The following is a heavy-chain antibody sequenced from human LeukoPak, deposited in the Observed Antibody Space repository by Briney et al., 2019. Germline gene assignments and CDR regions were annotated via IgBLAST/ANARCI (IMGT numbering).Heavy chain of an antibody. CDR1: GYTFTSYD. J-gene: IGHJ6*03. CDR3: ARGHRGARGVIIYYYYMDV. CDR2: MNPNSGNT. D-gene: IGHD3-10*01. Sequence: ASVKVSCKASGYTFTSYDINWVRQATGQGLEWMGWMNPNSGNTGYAQKFQGRVTMTRNTSISTAYMELSSLRSEDTAVYYCARGHRGARGVIIYYYYMDVWGKGTTVTVSS. V-gene: IGHV1-8*01.